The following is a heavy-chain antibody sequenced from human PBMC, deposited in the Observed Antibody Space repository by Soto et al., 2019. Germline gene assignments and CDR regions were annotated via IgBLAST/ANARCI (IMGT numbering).Heavy chain of an antibody. CDR1: GYTFTSYI. V-gene: IGHV1-69*02. D-gene: IGHD2-21*01. J-gene: IGHJ5*02. Sequence: SVKVSCKASGYTFTSYIINWVRQAPGQGLEWMGRSIPILGIANYAQKFQGRVTITADKSTSTAYMELSSLRSEDTAVYYCARAYAFGNFYWFDPWGQGSLVTVSS. CDR3: ARAYAFGNFYWFDP. CDR2: SIPILGIA.